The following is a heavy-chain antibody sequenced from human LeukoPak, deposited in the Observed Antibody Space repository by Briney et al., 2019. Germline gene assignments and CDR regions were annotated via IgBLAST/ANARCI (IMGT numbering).Heavy chain of an antibody. J-gene: IGHJ4*02. CDR3: ARSCYSVTTCGDY. V-gene: IGHV3-21*01. Sequence: PGGSLRLSCAASGXTFSSYSMNWVRQAPGKELERVSSISSSGSYIYYADSMKGRFTISRDNAKNSLYLQMNSLRAEDTAVYYCARSCYSVTTCGDYWGQGTLVTVSS. D-gene: IGHD5/OR15-5a*01. CDR1: GXTFSSYS. CDR2: ISSSGSYI.